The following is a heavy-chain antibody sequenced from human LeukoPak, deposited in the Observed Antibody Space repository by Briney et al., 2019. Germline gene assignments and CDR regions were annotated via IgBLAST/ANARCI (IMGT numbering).Heavy chain of an antibody. CDR2: IRSKAYGGTT. V-gene: IGHV3-49*04. Sequence: PRESLKISCLASGFPSGDYAVSWVRQAQGKGLEWVAFIRSKAYGGTTEYAASVKGRFTISRDDSKSIAYLQMHSLKIEDTAVYYCSTASRNYYDGELDYWGQGTSVTVSS. D-gene: IGHD3-22*01. CDR1: GFPSGDYA. J-gene: IGHJ4*02. CDR3: STASRNYYDGELDY.